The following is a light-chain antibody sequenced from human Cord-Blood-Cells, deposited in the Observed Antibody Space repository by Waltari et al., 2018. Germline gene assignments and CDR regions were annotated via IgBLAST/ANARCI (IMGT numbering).Light chain of an antibody. CDR1: SSDVGGYNY. V-gene: IGLV2-14*01. Sequence: QSALTQPASVSGSPGQSITISCTGTSSDVGGYNYVSLYQQPPGKDPKLMIYDVSNRPSGVSNRVSGYKAGTTASLTISGLQAEGEADYYCSSYTSSSTLVFGGGTKLTVL. CDR2: DVS. J-gene: IGLJ3*02. CDR3: SSYTSSSTLV.